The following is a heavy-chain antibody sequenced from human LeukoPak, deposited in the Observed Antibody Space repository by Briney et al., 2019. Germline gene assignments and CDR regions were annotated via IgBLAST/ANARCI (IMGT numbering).Heavy chain of an antibody. CDR2: IIPIFGTA. Sequence: GASVKVSCKASGGTFSSYAISWVRQAPGQGLEWMGGIIPIFGTANYAQKFQGRVTITTDESTSTAYMELSSLRSEDTAVYYCARSPSTTVVTHFDYRGQGTLVTVSS. CDR3: ARSPSTTVVTHFDY. J-gene: IGHJ4*02. V-gene: IGHV1-69*05. CDR1: GGTFSSYA. D-gene: IGHD4-23*01.